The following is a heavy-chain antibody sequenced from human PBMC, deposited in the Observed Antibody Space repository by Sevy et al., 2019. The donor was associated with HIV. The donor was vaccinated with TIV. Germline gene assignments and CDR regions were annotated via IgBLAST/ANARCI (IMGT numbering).Heavy chain of an antibody. CDR2: IYYSGST. J-gene: IGHJ5*02. CDR1: GGSVSSGSYY. D-gene: IGHD3-10*01. V-gene: IGHV4-61*01. Sequence: SETLSLTCTVSGGSVSSGSYYWSWIRQPPGKGLEWIGYIYYSGSTNYNPSLKSRVTISVDTSKNQFSLKLGSVTAADTAVYYCARDMYYYGSGWFDPWGQGTLVTVSS. CDR3: ARDMYYYGSGWFDP.